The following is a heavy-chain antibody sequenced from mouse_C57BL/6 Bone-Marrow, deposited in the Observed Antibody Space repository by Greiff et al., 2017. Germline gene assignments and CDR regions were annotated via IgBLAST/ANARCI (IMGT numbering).Heavy chain of an antibody. J-gene: IGHJ2*01. Sequence: QVQLQQPGAELVKPGASVKLSCKASGYTFTSYWMQWVKQRPGQGLEWIGEIDPSDSYTNYNQKFKGKATLTVDTSSSTAYMQLSSLTSEDSAVYYCAKEDPYFDYWGQGTTLTVSS. CDR3: AKEDPYFDY. CDR1: GYTFTSYW. V-gene: IGHV1-50*01. CDR2: IDPSDSYT.